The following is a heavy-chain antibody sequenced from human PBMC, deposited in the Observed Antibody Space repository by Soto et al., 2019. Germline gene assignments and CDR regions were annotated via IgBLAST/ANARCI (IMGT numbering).Heavy chain of an antibody. D-gene: IGHD3-22*01. CDR1: GFTFGNYA. CDR3: AKGGYYDDNSGFYKCLTN. V-gene: IGHV3-23*01. J-gene: IGHJ4*02. CDR2: TSAGGTKT. Sequence: GGSLRLSCAASGFTFGNYAMSWVRQAPGKGPEWVSGTSAGGTKTYYADSVKGRFTISRDNSENILFLQMNSLRGEDTAVYYCAKGGYYDDNSGFYKCLTNWGQGTLVTVSS.